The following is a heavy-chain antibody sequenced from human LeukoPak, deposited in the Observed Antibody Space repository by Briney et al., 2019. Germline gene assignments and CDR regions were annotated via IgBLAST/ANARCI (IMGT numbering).Heavy chain of an antibody. D-gene: IGHD1-26*01. CDR2: IYYSGST. V-gene: IGHV4-59*01. J-gene: IGHJ3*02. CDR1: GGSISSYY. CDR3: ARGRGYAFDI. Sequence: KASETLSLTCTVSGGSISSYYWSWIRQPPGKGLEWIGYIYYSGSTNYNPSLKSRVTISVDTSKNPFSLKLSSVTAADTAVYYCARGRGYAFDIWGQGTMVTVSS.